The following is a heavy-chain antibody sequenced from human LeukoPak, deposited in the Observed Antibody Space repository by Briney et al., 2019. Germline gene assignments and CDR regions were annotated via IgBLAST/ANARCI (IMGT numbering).Heavy chain of an antibody. CDR3: ARGYCSSTSCYAGGLSGFDY. CDR1: GGFFSGYY. CDR2: INHSGST. D-gene: IGHD2-2*01. J-gene: IGHJ4*02. V-gene: IGHV4-34*01. Sequence: SETLSLTCAVYGGFFSGYYWSWIRQPPGKGLEWIGEINHSGSTNYNPSLKSRVTISVDTSKNQFSLKLSSMTAADTAVYYCARGYCSSTSCYAGGLSGFDYWGQGTLVTVSS.